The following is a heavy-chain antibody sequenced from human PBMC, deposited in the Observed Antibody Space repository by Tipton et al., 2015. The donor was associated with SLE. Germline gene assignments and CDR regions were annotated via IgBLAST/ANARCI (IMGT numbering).Heavy chain of an antibody. J-gene: IGHJ6*03. CDR3: ATTRDYGDYGHYYMDV. Sequence: TLSLTCTVSGDSISTYYWSWIRQPPGKGLEWIGYIYYSGSTNYNPSLKSRVTISVDTSKNQLSLNLSSVTAADTAVYYCATTRDYGDYGHYYMDVWGKGTTVTVSS. CDR2: IYYSGST. D-gene: IGHD4-17*01. CDR1: GDSISTYY. V-gene: IGHV4-59*01.